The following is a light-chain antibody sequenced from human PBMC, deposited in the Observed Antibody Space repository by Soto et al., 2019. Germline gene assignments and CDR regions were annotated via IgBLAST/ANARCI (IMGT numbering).Light chain of an antibody. CDR2: EFS. CDR3: VPRTPLPSIT. CDR1: QSLLHIDGKTY. Sequence: DIVMTPTPLSLYVTPGQPASISCTSSQSLLHIDGKTYLYLYLQKSVQTPQLLISEFSNRFSGVPDRFSGSGSGTDFTLKISRVEAEDVGVYSFVPRTPLPSITFGQGTRLEIK. V-gene: IGKV2D-29*01. J-gene: IGKJ5*01.